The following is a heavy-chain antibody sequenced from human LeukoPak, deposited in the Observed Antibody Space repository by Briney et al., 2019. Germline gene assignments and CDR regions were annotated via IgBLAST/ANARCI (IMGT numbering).Heavy chain of an antibody. CDR2: ISAYNGNT. V-gene: IGHV1-18*04. CDR3: ARDSGGDLMPAAMSYYYYGMDA. J-gene: IGHJ6*04. CDR1: GYTFTSYG. Sequence: GASVKVSCKASGYTFTSYGISWVRQAPGQGLEWMGWISAYNGNTNHAQKLQGRVTMTTDTSTSTAYMELRSLRSDDTAVYYCARDSGGDLMPAAMSYYYYGMDAWGKGTTVTVSS. D-gene: IGHD2-2*01.